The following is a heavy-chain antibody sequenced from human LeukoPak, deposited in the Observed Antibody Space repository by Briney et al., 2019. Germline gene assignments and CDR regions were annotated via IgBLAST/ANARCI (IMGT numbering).Heavy chain of an antibody. CDR2: IKQDGSER. Sequence: GGSLRLSCAASEFTFSSYEMNWVRQAPGKGLEWVANIKQDGSERYYVDSVKGRFTISRDNAKNSLYLQMNSLRAEDTAVYYCARSYYGSGSYYTGAYWGQGTLVTVSS. J-gene: IGHJ4*02. V-gene: IGHV3-7*01. CDR1: EFTFSSYE. D-gene: IGHD3-10*01. CDR3: ARSYYGSGSYYTGAY.